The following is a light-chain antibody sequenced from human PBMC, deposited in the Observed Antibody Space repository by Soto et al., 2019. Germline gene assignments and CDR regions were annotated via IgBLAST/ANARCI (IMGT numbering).Light chain of an antibody. Sequence: EIVMTQSPATLSVSPGERATLSCRASQSVSSNLAWYQQKPGQAPRLLIYGASTRATGSPARFSGSGSGTEFTPTISSLQSEDFAVYYCQQYNNWHTWTFGQGAKVEIK. CDR2: GAS. CDR1: QSVSSN. V-gene: IGKV3-15*01. CDR3: QQYNNWHTWT. J-gene: IGKJ1*01.